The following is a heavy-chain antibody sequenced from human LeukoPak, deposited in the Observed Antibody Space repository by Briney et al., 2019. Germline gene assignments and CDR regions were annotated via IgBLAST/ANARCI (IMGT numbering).Heavy chain of an antibody. CDR2: VNHGGST. D-gene: IGHD2-2*01. Sequence: SETLSLTCAVHGGSLAGYNWNWIRQPPGKELEWIGDVNHGGSTNYNPSLESRVTVSIDTWNSLFSLELNSVTAADTAVYYCARGRVRVVPGTGYFDSWSQGSLVIVSS. V-gene: IGHV4-34*01. CDR1: GGSLAGYN. CDR3: ARGRVRVVPGTGYFDS. J-gene: IGHJ4*02.